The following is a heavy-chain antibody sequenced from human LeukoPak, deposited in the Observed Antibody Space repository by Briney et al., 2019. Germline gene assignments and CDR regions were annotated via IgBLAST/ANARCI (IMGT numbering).Heavy chain of an antibody. J-gene: IGHJ2*01. D-gene: IGHD4-17*01. CDR2: IYPGDSDT. CDR1: GYSFTSYW. Sequence: GESLKISCKGSGYSFTSYWIGWVRQMPGKGLEWMGIIYPGDSDTRYSPSFQGQVTISADKSISTAYLQWSSLKASDTAIYYCARRNYGDYQGFYWYFGLWGRGTLVSVSS. V-gene: IGHV5-51*01. CDR3: ARRNYGDYQGFYWYFGL.